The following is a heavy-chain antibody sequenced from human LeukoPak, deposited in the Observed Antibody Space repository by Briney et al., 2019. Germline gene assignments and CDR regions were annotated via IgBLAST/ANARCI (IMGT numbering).Heavy chain of an antibody. CDR2: IYPGDSDT. Sequence: GASLKISCKGSGYSFTTYWIGWVRPLPGKGLEWMGIIYPGDSDTTYSPSFQGQVTISADKSISTAYLQWSSLKASDTAMYYCARHPNRLGATGGVDYWGQGTLVTVSS. V-gene: IGHV5-51*01. CDR3: ARHPNRLGATGGVDY. D-gene: IGHD1-26*01. CDR1: GYSFTTYW. J-gene: IGHJ4*02.